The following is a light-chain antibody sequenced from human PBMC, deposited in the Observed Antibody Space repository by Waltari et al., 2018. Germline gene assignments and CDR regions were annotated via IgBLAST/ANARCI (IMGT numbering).Light chain of an antibody. V-gene: IGLV1-44*01. CDR2: INN. Sequence: QSVLTQPPSASGTPGQRIIIPCSGSSSNIGSHSVNWYQQFPGTAPKLLIYINNQRPSGVPDRFSGSVSATSASLAISGLQFEDEADYYCSTWDDNLKGVFGGGTKLTVL. CDR1: SSNIGSHS. J-gene: IGLJ2*01. CDR3: STWDDNLKGV.